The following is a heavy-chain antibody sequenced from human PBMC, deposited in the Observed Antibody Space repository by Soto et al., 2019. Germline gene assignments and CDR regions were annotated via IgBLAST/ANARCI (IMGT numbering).Heavy chain of an antibody. CDR1: GYTFTSYD. CDR2: MNPNSGNT. J-gene: IGHJ6*03. Sequence: QVQLVQSGAEVKKPGASVKVSCKASGYTFTSYDINWVRQATGQGLEWMGWMNPNSGNTGYAQKFQGRVTMTRNTSISTAYMELSSLRSEDTAVYYCARVFVEQWLVRIPASYYYYYMDVWDKGTTVTVSS. V-gene: IGHV1-8*01. D-gene: IGHD6-19*01. CDR3: ARVFVEQWLVRIPASYYYYYMDV.